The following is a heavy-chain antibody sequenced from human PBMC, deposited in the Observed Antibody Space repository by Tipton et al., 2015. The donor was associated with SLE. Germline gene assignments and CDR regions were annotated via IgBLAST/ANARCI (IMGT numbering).Heavy chain of an antibody. Sequence: TLSLTCTVSGDSIISSYWSWIRQPPGKGLEWIGYIYYSGTTNYNPSLKSRVTISVDTSKNQVSRKLSSVTAADTAVYYCASARDHWLVYDYWGQGTLVTVSS. CDR1: GDSIISSY. D-gene: IGHD6-19*01. CDR3: ASARDHWLVYDY. J-gene: IGHJ4*02. CDR2: IYYSGTT. V-gene: IGHV4-59*07.